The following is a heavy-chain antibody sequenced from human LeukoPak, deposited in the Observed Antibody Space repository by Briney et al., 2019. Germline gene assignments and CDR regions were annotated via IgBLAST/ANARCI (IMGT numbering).Heavy chain of an antibody. V-gene: IGHV4-34*01. D-gene: IGHD3-3*01. CDR2: ISHSRST. J-gene: IGHJ5*02. CDR1: GGSLSDYY. CDR3: ARRVISEISIDKGNWLDP. Sequence: SETLSLTCAVYGGSLSDYYWSWIRQPPGKGLEWIGEISHSRSTNYNPSLKSRVALSVDVSKNQFSLKLSSVTAADTAVYYCARRVISEISIDKGNWLDPWGQGTLVTVSS.